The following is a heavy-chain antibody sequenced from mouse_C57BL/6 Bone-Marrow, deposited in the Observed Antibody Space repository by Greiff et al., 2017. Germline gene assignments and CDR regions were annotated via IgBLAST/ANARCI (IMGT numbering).Heavy chain of an antibody. CDR3: ARDDGYYEFAY. Sequence: EVQLQQSGPVLVKPGASVKMSCKASGYTFTDYYMNWVKQSHGKSLEWIGVINPYNGGTSYNQTFKGKATLTVDKSSSTDYMELNRLTSEDSVVYYCARDDGYYEFAYWGQGTLVTVSA. CDR1: GYTFTDYY. D-gene: IGHD2-3*01. CDR2: INPYNGGT. V-gene: IGHV1-19*01. J-gene: IGHJ3*01.